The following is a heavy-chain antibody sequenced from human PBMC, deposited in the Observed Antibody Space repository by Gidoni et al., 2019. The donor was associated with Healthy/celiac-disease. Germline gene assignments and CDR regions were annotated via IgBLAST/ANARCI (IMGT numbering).Heavy chain of an antibody. J-gene: IGHJ4*02. D-gene: IGHD2-21*01. CDR3: ARAYSAHYFDY. CDR2: IYYSGST. Sequence: QVQLQESGPGLVKPSETLSLTCTVSGGSISSYYWSWIRQPPGKGLEWIGYIYYSGSTNYNPSLKSRVTISVDTSKNQFSLKLSSVTAADTAVYYCARAYSAHYFDYWGQGTLVTVSS. CDR1: GGSISSYY. V-gene: IGHV4-59*01.